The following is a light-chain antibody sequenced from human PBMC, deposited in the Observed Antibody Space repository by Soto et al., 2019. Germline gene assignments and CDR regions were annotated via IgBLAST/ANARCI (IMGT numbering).Light chain of an antibody. Sequence: QSALTQTASVSGSPGQSTTISCTGTSSDVGGYDYVSWYQQHPGKAPKLMIYDVSNRPSGVSNRFSGSKSGNTASLTISGLQAEDEADYYCSSYTSSGTLVFGGGTKLTVL. V-gene: IGLV2-14*01. CDR1: SSDVGGYDY. CDR3: SSYTSSGTLV. J-gene: IGLJ3*02. CDR2: DVS.